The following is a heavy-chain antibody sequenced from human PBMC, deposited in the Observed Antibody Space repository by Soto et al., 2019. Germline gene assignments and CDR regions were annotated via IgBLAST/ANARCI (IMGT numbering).Heavy chain of an antibody. CDR3: AKGKAHTMFGVDTLFDY. Sequence: GGSLRLSXAASGFTFSSYAMSWVRQAPGKGLEWVSVVGGNGGTTNYADSVGGRFTISRDNSKNTVYLQVNSLRVEDTAVYYCAKGKAHTMFGVDTLFDYWGQGTLVTVSS. V-gene: IGHV3-23*01. CDR2: VGGNGGTT. CDR1: GFTFSSYA. D-gene: IGHD3-3*01. J-gene: IGHJ4*02.